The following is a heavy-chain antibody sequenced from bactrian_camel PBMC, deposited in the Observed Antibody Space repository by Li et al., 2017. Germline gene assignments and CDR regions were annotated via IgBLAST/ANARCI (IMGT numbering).Heavy chain of an antibody. CDR3: ATWVATMRYAEYFGY. CDR2: ITAQGDT. Sequence: HVQLVESGGGLVQPGDSLRLSCETSGDTIGRYCMGWFRQIPDKEREGVARITAQGDTVPAVAVKGRFTISRDDAKNTLYLQMNSLKPEDTALYYCATWVATMRYAEYFGYWGQGTQVTV. CDR1: GDTIGRYC. J-gene: IGHJ6*01. V-gene: IGHV3S55*01. D-gene: IGHD4*01.